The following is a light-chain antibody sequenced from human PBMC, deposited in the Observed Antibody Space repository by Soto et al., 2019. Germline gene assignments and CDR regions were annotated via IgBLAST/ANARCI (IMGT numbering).Light chain of an antibody. Sequence: QSVRTQPPSASGTPGQRGTISCSGSSANIGSNYVYWYQQLPGTAPKLLIYRNNQRPSGVPDRFSGSKSGTSASLAISGLRSEDEADSYCAAWDDSLSGYVSGPGTKVPVL. V-gene: IGLV1-47*01. CDR2: RNN. CDR3: AAWDDSLSGYV. J-gene: IGLJ1*01. CDR1: SANIGSNY.